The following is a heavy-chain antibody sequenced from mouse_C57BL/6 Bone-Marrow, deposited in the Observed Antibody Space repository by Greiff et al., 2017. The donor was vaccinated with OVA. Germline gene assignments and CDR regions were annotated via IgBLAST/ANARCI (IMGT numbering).Heavy chain of an antibody. CDR3: ARVNWPYWYFDV. V-gene: IGHV1-4*01. CDR1: GYTFTSYT. D-gene: IGHD4-1*01. J-gene: IGHJ1*03. Sequence: VQLVESGAELARPGASVKMSCKASGYTFTSYTMHWVKQRPGQGLEWIGDINPSSGYTKYNQKFKDKATLTADKSSSTAYMQLSSLTSEASAVYYCARVNWPYWYFDVWGTGTTVTVSS. CDR2: INPSSGYT.